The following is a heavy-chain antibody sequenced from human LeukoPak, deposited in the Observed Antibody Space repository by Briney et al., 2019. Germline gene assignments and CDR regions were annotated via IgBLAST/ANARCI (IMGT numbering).Heavy chain of an antibody. CDR1: GYTFTGYY. CDR2: INPNSGGT. V-gene: IGHV1-2*02. CDR3: ARATDFWSGYLVDY. J-gene: IGHJ4*02. Sequence: ASVKVSCKASGYTFTGYYMHWVRQAPGQGLEWMGWINPNSGGTNYAQKFQGRVTMTRDTSISTAYMELSRLRSDDTAVYYCARATDFWSGYLVDYWGQGTLVTVSS. D-gene: IGHD3-3*01.